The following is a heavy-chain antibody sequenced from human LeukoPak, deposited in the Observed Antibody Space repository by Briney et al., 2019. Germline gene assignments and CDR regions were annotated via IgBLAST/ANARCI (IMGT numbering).Heavy chain of an antibody. V-gene: IGHV3-43*01. CDR3: TRDTDYGSATNYFDS. J-gene: IGHJ4*02. D-gene: IGHD3-10*01. CDR1: GFTFDDYA. CDR2: ISWEGDTT. Sequence: GGSLRLSCAASGFTFDDYAMHWVSQAPGRGLEWHALISWEGDTTYYADSVRGRFTISRDNSKSSMYLQMNSLRTEDTAFYYCTRDTDYGSATNYFDSWGQGTLVSVSS.